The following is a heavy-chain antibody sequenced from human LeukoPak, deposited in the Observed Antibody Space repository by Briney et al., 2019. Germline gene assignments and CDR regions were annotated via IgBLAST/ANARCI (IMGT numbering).Heavy chain of an antibody. CDR1: GFTFSSSA. V-gene: IGHV3-23*01. J-gene: IGHJ6*02. Sequence: GGSLRLSCAASGFTFSSSAMSWVRQAPGKGLEWVSAISTTGGSTYYAASVKGRFTISRDNSKNTLYLQMNSLRAEDTAVYYCARVKDYDSSGYYYYYGMDVWGQGTTVTVSS. CDR3: ARVKDYDSSGYYYYYGMDV. CDR2: ISTTGGST. D-gene: IGHD3-22*01.